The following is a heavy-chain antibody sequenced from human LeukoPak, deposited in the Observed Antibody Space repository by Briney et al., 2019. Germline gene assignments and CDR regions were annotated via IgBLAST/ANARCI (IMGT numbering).Heavy chain of an antibody. Sequence: PGGSLRLSGAASGFTVSSKYMNWVRQAPGKGLEWVSLIYSGASTHDADSVQGRFTISRDNSKNTLYLQMNSLRPEDTAIYYCAKLFESGTYNNFFHYWGQGTLVTVFS. CDR1: GFTVSSKY. D-gene: IGHD3-10*01. V-gene: IGHV3-53*01. J-gene: IGHJ4*02. CDR3: AKLFESGTYNNFFHY. CDR2: IYSGAST.